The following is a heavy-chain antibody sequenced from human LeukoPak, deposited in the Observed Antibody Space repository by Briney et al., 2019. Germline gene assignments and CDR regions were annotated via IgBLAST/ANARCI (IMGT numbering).Heavy chain of an antibody. CDR3: ARLTFTTRPVDV. CDR1: GGSISSYY. Sequence: SETLSLTCTVSGGSISSYYWSWIRQPAGKGLEWIGRIYTSGSTNYNPSLKSRVTMSVDTSKNQFSLKLTSVTAADTAVYFCARLTFTTRPVDVWGKGTTVTVSS. V-gene: IGHV4-4*07. D-gene: IGHD6-6*01. CDR2: IYTSGST. J-gene: IGHJ6*04.